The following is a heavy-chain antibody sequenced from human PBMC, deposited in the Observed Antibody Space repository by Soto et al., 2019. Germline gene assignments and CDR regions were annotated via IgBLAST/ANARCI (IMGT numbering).Heavy chain of an antibody. CDR3: ARDGVDYHDSSGSVDY. Sequence: TGGSLRLSCAASGFTFSSYGMHWVRQAPGKGLEWVAVIWFDASNKYYADSVKGRFTISRDNSKKTLYLQMNSLRAEDTAVYYCARDGVDYHDSSGSVDYWGQGTLVTVSS. D-gene: IGHD3-22*01. CDR2: IWFDASNK. J-gene: IGHJ4*02. V-gene: IGHV3-33*01. CDR1: GFTFSSYG.